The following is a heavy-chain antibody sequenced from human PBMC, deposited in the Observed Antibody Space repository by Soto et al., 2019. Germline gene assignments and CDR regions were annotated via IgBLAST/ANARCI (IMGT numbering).Heavy chain of an antibody. CDR3: AKDIKRYFDWLFPFDY. Sequence: XSLRLSCTASGFTFISYAMIWVRQAPGKGLEWVSAISGSGGSTYYADSVKGRFTISRDNSKNTLYLQMNSLRAEDTAVYYCAKDIKRYFDWLFPFDYWGQGTLVTVSS. J-gene: IGHJ4*02. CDR2: ISGSGGST. V-gene: IGHV3-23*01. CDR1: GFTFISYA. D-gene: IGHD3-9*01.